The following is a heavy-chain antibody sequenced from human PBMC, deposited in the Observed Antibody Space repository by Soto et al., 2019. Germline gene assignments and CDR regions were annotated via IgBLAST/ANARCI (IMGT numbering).Heavy chain of an antibody. V-gene: IGHV1-69*06. J-gene: IGHJ4*02. D-gene: IGHD4-17*01. CDR2: IIPIFGTA. Sequence: SVKVSCKASGYTFTSYGISWVRQAPGQGLEWMGGIIPIFGTANYAQKFQGRVTITADKSTSTAYMELSSLRSEDTAVYYCAREGVYGGNSVNYFDYWGQGTLVTVSS. CDR1: GYTFTSYG. CDR3: AREGVYGGNSVNYFDY.